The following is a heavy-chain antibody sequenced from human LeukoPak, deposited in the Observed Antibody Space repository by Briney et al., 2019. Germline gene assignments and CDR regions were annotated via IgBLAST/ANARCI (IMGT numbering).Heavy chain of an antibody. V-gene: IGHV3-23*01. CDR3: ATIWVRAGD. CDR1: GFTFSSYP. J-gene: IGHJ4*02. CDR2: ISGSGGST. D-gene: IGHD3-16*01. Sequence: GGSMRLSCAASGFTFSSYPMSWLRQAPGKGLEWVSAISGSGGSTYYADSVKGRFTISRDNSKNTLYLQMNSLRAEDTAVYYCATIWVRAGDWGPGTLVTVSS.